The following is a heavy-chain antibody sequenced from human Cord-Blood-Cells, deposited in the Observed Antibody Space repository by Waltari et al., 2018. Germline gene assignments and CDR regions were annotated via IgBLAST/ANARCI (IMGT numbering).Heavy chain of an antibody. V-gene: IGHV3-33*01. CDR1: GFTFSSYG. CDR3: ARGTESNDY. Sequence: QVQLVESGGGVVQPGRSLRLSCAASGFTFSSYGMHWVRQAPGKGLEWVAVKWYDGSNKYYADSVKGRFTISRDNSTNTLYLQMNSLRAEDTAVYYCARGTESNDYWGQGTLVTVSS. D-gene: IGHD4-4*01. CDR2: KWYDGSNK. J-gene: IGHJ4*02.